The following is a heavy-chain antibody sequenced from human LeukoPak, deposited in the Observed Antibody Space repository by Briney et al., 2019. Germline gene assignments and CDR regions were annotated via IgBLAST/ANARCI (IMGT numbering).Heavy chain of an antibody. J-gene: IGHJ6*03. V-gene: IGHV3-30*04. D-gene: IGHD2-15*01. Sequence: GGSLRLSCAASGFTFSTYAMHWVRQAPGKGLEWVSVISFDGSNKYYADSVKGRFTISRDNAKNTLDLQMKSLRAEDTAVYYCAAGGGCSWSYYYHYMDVWGKGTTVTISS. CDR1: GFTFSTYA. CDR2: ISFDGSNK. CDR3: AAGGGCSWSYYYHYMDV.